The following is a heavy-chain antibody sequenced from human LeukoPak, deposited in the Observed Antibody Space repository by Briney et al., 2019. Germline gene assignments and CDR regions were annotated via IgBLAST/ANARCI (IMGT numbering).Heavy chain of an antibody. CDR1: GGSISSSSQY. V-gene: IGHV4-39*01. D-gene: IGHD1-7*01. J-gene: IGHJ5*02. Sequence: SETLSLTCTVSGGSISSSSQYWGWVRQPPGKGLEWIVNISYSGSNYYNPSLKRRVTIAVDTSKNQFSLKLNSVTAADTAVYYCARRNLYNWNYGNWFDPWGQGTLVTVSS. CDR3: ARRNLYNWNYGNWFDP. CDR2: ISYSGSN.